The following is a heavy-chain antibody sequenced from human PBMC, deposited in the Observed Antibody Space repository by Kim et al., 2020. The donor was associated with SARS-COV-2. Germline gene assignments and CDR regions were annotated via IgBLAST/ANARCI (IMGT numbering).Heavy chain of an antibody. CDR1: GYTFTSYG. V-gene: IGHV1-18*01. D-gene: IGHD4-4*01. J-gene: IGHJ6*02. CDR2: ISAYNGNT. CDR3: ARDAFYSNYAHCYYYGMDV. Sequence: ASVKVSCKASGYTFTSYGISWVRQAPGQGLEWMGWISAYNGNTNYAQKLQGRVTMTTDTSTSTAYMELRSLRSDDTAVYYCARDAFYSNYAHCYYYGMDVWGQGNTVTVSS.